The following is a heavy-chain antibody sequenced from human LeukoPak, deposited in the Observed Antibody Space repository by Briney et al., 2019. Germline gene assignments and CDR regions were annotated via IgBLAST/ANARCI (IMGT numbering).Heavy chain of an antibody. Sequence: GASVKVSCKASGYTFTSYAMNWVRQAPGQGLEWMGWISAYNGNTNYAQKLQGRVTMTTDTSTSTAYMELRSLRSDDTAVYYCARVATMVRGKTFDYWGQGTLVTVSS. D-gene: IGHD3-10*01. V-gene: IGHV1-18*01. CDR2: ISAYNGNT. J-gene: IGHJ4*02. CDR1: GYTFTSYA. CDR3: ARVATMVRGKTFDY.